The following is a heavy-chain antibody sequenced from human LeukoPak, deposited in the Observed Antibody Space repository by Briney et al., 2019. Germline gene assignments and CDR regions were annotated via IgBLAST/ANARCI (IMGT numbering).Heavy chain of an antibody. CDR2: INPNSGGT. J-gene: IGHJ6*02. D-gene: IGHD1-1*01. V-gene: IGHV1-2*02. Sequence: GASVKVSCKASGYTFTGYYMHWVRQAPGQGLEWMGWINPNSGGTNYAQKFQGRVTMTRDTSISTAYMELSRLRSDDTAVYYCARVYAGTDYGMDVWGQGTTVTVSS. CDR1: GYTFTGYY. CDR3: ARVYAGTDYGMDV.